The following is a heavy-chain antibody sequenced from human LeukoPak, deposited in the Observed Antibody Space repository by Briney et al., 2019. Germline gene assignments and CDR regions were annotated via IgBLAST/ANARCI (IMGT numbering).Heavy chain of an antibody. D-gene: IGHD2-8*01. CDR2: IRGDGNDL. CDR1: GFSISHHW. Sequence: GGSLRLSCVGSGFSISHHWINWVRQAPGTGLEWVANIRGDGNDLYYADSVKDGFTISRDNLKNSVFLQMNSLRVEDTAVYYCAREDAVSSPGFDSWGQGTLVTVSS. V-gene: IGHV3-7*01. J-gene: IGHJ5*01. CDR3: AREDAVSSPGFDS.